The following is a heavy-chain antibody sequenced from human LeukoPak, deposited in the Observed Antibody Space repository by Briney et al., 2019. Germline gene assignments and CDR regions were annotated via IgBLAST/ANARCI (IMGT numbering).Heavy chain of an antibody. Sequence: ASVKVSCKASGYTFTIYGISWVRQAPGQGLEWMGWISAYNGNTNYAQKLQGRVTMTTDTSTSAANMELRSLRSDDTAVYYCARMKQQLVRWNYYYYMDVWGKGTTVTVSS. J-gene: IGHJ6*03. CDR1: GYTFTIYG. V-gene: IGHV1-18*01. D-gene: IGHD6-13*01. CDR3: ARMKQQLVRWNYYYYMDV. CDR2: ISAYNGNT.